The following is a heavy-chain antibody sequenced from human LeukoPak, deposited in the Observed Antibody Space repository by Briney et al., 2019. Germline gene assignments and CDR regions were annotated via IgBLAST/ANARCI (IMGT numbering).Heavy chain of an antibody. Sequence: PSETLSLTCAVYGGSFSGYYWSWIRQPPGKGLEWIGEINHSGSTNYNPSLKSRVTISVDTSKNQFSLKLSSVTAADTAVYYCARLTPPLVRGLSGVFDYWGQGTLVTVSS. CDR1: GGSFSGYY. D-gene: IGHD3-10*02. CDR3: ARLTPPLVRGLSGVFDY. V-gene: IGHV4-34*01. J-gene: IGHJ4*02. CDR2: INHSGST.